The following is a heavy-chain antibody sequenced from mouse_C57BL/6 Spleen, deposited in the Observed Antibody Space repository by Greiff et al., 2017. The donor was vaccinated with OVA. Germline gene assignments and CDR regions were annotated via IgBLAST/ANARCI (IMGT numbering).Heavy chain of an antibody. CDR3: ASYYSNYAMDY. V-gene: IGHV5-12*01. CDR1: GFTFSDYY. D-gene: IGHD2-12*01. Sequence: EVHLVESGGGLVQPGGSLKLSCAASGFTFSDYYMYWVRQTPEKRLEWVAYISNGGGSTYYPDTVKGRFTISRDNAKNTLYLQMSRLKSEDTAMYYCASYYSNYAMDYWGQGTSVTVSS. CDR2: ISNGGGST. J-gene: IGHJ4*01.